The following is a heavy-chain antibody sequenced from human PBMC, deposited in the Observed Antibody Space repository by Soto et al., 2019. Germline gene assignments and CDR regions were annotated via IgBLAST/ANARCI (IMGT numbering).Heavy chain of an antibody. D-gene: IGHD3-22*01. J-gene: IGHJ5*02. Sequence: SVKVSCKASGGTFSSYTISWVRQAPGQGLEWMGGIIPIFSTPNYAQKFQGRVTITADESTSTAYMELSSLRSEDTAVYYCARPIQYYFDTSAQSAWFDPWGQGTLLTVPS. V-gene: IGHV1-69*13. CDR1: GGTFSSYT. CDR3: ARPIQYYFDTSAQSAWFDP. CDR2: IIPIFSTP.